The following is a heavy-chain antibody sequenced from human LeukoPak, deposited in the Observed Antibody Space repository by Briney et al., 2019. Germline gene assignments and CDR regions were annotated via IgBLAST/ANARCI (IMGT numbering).Heavy chain of an antibody. Sequence: GGSLRLSCAASGFTFSSYSMNWVRQAPGKGLEWVSSISSSSSYIYYADSVKGRFTISRDNAKNSLYLQMNSLRAEDTAVYYCARDFLFRDGYHGYFDYWGQGTLVTVSS. D-gene: IGHD5-24*01. CDR3: ARDFLFRDGYHGYFDY. CDR2: ISSSSSYI. V-gene: IGHV3-21*01. CDR1: GFTFSSYS. J-gene: IGHJ4*02.